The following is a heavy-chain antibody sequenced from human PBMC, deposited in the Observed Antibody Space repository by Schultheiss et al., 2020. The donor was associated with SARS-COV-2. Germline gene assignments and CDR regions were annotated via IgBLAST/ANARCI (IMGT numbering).Heavy chain of an antibody. D-gene: IGHD3-10*01. Sequence: GESLKISCAASGFTVSNNYMSWVRQAPGKGLEWVSVISGSGGSTYYADSVKGRFTISRDNSKNTLYLQMNSLRAEDTAVYYCASDVLLWFGEPRYFDYWGQGTLVTVSS. CDR1: GFTVSNNY. J-gene: IGHJ4*02. CDR2: ISGSGGST. V-gene: IGHV3-23*01. CDR3: ASDVLLWFGEPRYFDY.